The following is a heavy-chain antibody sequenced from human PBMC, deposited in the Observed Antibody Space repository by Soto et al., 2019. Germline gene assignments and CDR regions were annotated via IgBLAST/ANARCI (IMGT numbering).Heavy chain of an antibody. CDR3: AAHRVTVVTLDDY. CDR2: IYYSGST. J-gene: IGHJ4*02. Sequence: QVQLQESGPGLVKPSQTLSLTCTVSGGSISSGGYYWSWIRQHPGKGLEWIGYIYYSGSTYYNPSLKSRLTRSVDTSKNHFSLKLSSVTAADTAVYYCAAHRVTVVTLDDYWGQGTLVTVSS. CDR1: GGSISSGGYY. V-gene: IGHV4-31*03. D-gene: IGHD2-21*02.